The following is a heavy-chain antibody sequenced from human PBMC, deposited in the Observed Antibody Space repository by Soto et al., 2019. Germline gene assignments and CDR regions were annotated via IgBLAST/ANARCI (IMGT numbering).Heavy chain of an antibody. CDR1: GGSISNYY. V-gene: IGHV4-59*01. CDR2: IYSSGST. D-gene: IGHD3-22*01. Sequence: SETLSLTCTVSGGSISNYYWSWLRQPPGKGLEWIGYIYSSGSTHYNPSLQSRVTISADTSKNQVSLKVRSVTAADTAVYYCASRNANLFLRSPSDSSGYHPYWGQGTLVTVSS. CDR3: ASRNANLFLRSPSDSSGYHPY. J-gene: IGHJ4*02.